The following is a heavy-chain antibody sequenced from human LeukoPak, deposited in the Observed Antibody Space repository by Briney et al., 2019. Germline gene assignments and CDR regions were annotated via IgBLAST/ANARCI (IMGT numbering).Heavy chain of an antibody. V-gene: IGHV3-30*04. CDR2: ISYDGNNK. CDR1: GFTLSSYA. Sequence: GGSLRLSCAASGFTLSSYAMHWVRQAPGKGLEWVAVISYDGNNKLYADSVKGRFTISRDNSKNTLYLHINSLRAEDTAVYYCVKDNPLDYWGQGTLVIVSS. D-gene: IGHD1-14*01. CDR3: VKDNPLDY. J-gene: IGHJ4*02.